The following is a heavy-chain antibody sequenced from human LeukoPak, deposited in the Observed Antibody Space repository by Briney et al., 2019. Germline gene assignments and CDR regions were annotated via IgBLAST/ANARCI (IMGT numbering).Heavy chain of an antibody. Sequence: PSETLSLTCAVSGVSISSGGYSWSWLRQPPGKGLEWIGYIYHSGSTYYNPSLKSRVTISVDRSKNQFSLKLSSVTAADTAVYYCAREGGPSDAFDIWGQGTMVTVSS. CDR2: IYHSGST. J-gene: IGHJ3*02. D-gene: IGHD1-26*01. CDR1: GVSISSGGYS. CDR3: AREGGPSDAFDI. V-gene: IGHV4-30-2*01.